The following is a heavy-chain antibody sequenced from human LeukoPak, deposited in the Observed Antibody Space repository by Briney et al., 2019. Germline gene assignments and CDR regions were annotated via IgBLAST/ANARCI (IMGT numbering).Heavy chain of an antibody. CDR2: IYPDDSHT. J-gene: IGHJ3*02. CDR1: GYSFTSYL. Sequence: GESLKISCQGSGYSFTSYLIGWVRQMPGKGLEWMGFIYPDDSHTRYSPSFEGQVTISADKSINTAYLQWSRLRASDTAMYYCARHRTTGYSVSAFDMWGQGTLVTVSS. D-gene: IGHD5/OR15-5a*01. V-gene: IGHV5-51*01. CDR3: ARHRTTGYSVSAFDM.